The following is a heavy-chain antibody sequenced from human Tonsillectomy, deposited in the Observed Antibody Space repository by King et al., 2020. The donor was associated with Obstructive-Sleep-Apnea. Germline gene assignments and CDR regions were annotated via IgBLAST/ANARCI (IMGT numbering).Heavy chain of an antibody. D-gene: IGHD3-10*01. CDR1: GFTFSSYA. V-gene: IGHV3-30*04. CDR3: ARDLLWFGEQKRTDY. CDR2: ISYDVSNK. Sequence: VQLVESGGGVVQPVRSLRLSCAASGFTFSSYAIHWVRQAPGKGLEWVAVISYDVSNKYYADSVKGRFTISRDNSKNTLYLQMNSLRAEDTAVYYCARDLLWFGEQKRTDYWGQGTLVTVSS. J-gene: IGHJ4*02.